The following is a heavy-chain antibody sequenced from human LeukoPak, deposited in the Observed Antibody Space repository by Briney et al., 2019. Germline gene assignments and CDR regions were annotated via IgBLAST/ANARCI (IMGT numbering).Heavy chain of an antibody. CDR1: GGSFSGYY. D-gene: IGHD1-26*01. V-gene: IGHV4-34*01. CDR2: INHSGST. Sequence: SETLSLTCAVYGGSFSGYYWSWIRQPPGKGLEWIGEINHSGSTNYNPSLKSRVTISVDTSKNQFSLKLSSVTAADTAGYYCARARPEVGATMVDYWGQGTLVTVSS. CDR3: ARARPEVGATMVDY. J-gene: IGHJ4*02.